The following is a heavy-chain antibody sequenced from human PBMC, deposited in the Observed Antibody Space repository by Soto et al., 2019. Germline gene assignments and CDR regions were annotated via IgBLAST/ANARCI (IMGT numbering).Heavy chain of an antibody. CDR3: ARILEVGATLNDAFDI. CDR2: ISAYNGNT. J-gene: IGHJ3*02. CDR1: GYTFTSYG. Sequence: SVKVSCEASGYTFTSYGISWVRQAPVQGLEWMGWISAYNGNTNYSQKLQGRVTMTTDTSTSTAYMELRSLRSDDTAVYYCARILEVGATLNDAFDIWGQGTMVTVSS. V-gene: IGHV1-18*01. D-gene: IGHD1-26*01.